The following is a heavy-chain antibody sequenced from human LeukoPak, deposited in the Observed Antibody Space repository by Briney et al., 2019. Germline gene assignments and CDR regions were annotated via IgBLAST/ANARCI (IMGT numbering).Heavy chain of an antibody. J-gene: IGHJ4*02. Sequence: SETLSLTCAVYGGSFSGYYWSWIRQPPGKGLEWIGEINHSGSTNYNPSLKSRVTISVDTSKNQFSLKLSSVTATDTAVYYCASGVLSPGFDYWGQGTLVTVSS. D-gene: IGHD3-16*02. V-gene: IGHV4-34*01. CDR2: INHSGST. CDR1: GGSFSGYY. CDR3: ASGVLSPGFDY.